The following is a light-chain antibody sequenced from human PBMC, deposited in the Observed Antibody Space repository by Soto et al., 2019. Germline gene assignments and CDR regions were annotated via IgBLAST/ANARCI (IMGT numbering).Light chain of an antibody. CDR2: DAS. V-gene: IGKV3-11*01. CDR3: QQNLGVHT. Sequence: EIVMTQSPATLSLSPGERATLSCRASQNVRGYLAWYQQKPGQAPRLLIYDASNRATGIPARFSGSGSGTDFTLTISSLEPEDSAVYSCQQNLGVHTFGQGTKVEIK. J-gene: IGKJ1*01. CDR1: QNVRGY.